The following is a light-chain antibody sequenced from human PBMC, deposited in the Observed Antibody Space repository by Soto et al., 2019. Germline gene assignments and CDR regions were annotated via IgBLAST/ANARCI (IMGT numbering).Light chain of an antibody. J-gene: IGKJ1*01. CDR2: GAS. Sequence: EIVLTQSPATLSLSPGGRATLSCRASQSVRSSHLAWYQQMPGQAPRLLIYGASTRATGIPARFSGSGSGTDFTLTISSLQSEDFAVYYCQQYDNWPWTFGQGTKVDIK. CDR1: QSVRSSH. V-gene: IGKV3-15*01. CDR3: QQYDNWPWT.